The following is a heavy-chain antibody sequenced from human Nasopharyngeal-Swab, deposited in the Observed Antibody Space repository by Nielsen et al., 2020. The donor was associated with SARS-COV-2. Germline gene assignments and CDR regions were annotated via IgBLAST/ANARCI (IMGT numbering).Heavy chain of an antibody. V-gene: IGHV1-2*04. CDR1: GYTFTGYY. Sequence: ASVKVSCNASGYTFTGYYMHWVRQAPGQGLEWLGWINPNSGGTNYAQKFQGWVTMTRDTSISTAYMELSRLRSDDTAVYYCARDSGAVGTDYWGQGTLVTVSS. CDR2: INPNSGGT. J-gene: IGHJ4*02. CDR3: ARDSGAVGTDY. D-gene: IGHD6-19*01.